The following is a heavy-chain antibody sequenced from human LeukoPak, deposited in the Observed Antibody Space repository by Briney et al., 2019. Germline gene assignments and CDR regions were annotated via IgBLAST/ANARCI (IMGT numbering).Heavy chain of an antibody. CDR1: GGSISSYY. Sequence: ASETLSLTCTVSGGSISSYYWSWIRQPPGKGLEWIGYIYYSGSTNYNPSLKSRVTISVDTSKNQFSLKLSSVTAADTAVYYCARAHGEYSSSLGFDYWGQGTLVTVSS. V-gene: IGHV4-59*01. CDR3: ARAHGEYSSSLGFDY. J-gene: IGHJ4*02. D-gene: IGHD6-6*01. CDR2: IYYSGST.